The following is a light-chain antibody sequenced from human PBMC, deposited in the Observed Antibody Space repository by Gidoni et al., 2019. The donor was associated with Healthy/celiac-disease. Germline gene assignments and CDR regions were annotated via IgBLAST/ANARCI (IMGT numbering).Light chain of an antibody. J-gene: IGKJ4*01. CDR1: QSVSSSY. CDR3: QQYGSSPXT. V-gene: IGKV3-20*01. CDR2: GAS. Sequence: EIVXXXSPGTLSLSPGERATLSCRASQSVSSSYLAWYQQKPGQAPRLLIYGASSRATGIPDRFSGSGSGTDFTLTISRLEPEDFAVYYCQQYGSSPXTFGGGTKVEIK.